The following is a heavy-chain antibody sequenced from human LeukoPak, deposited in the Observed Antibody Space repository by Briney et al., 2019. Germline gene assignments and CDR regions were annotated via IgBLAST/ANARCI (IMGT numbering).Heavy chain of an antibody. D-gene: IGHD3-22*01. V-gene: IGHV3-21*01. CDR3: ARDGHYYDSSGYLVY. CDR2: ISSSSSYI. J-gene: IGHJ4*02. Sequence: GGSLRLSCAASGFTFSSYSMNWVRQAPGKGLVCVSSISSSSSYIYYADSVKGRFTISRDNAKNSLYLQMNSLRAEDTAVYYCARDGHYYDSSGYLVYWGQGTLVTVSS. CDR1: GFTFSSYS.